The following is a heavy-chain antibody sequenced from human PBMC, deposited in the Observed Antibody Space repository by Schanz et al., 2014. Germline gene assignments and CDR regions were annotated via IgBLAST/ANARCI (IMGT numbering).Heavy chain of an antibody. V-gene: IGHV4-59*01. CDR3: ARAEINSGYARYYYGMDV. Sequence: QVQLQESGPGVVKPSETLSLTCTVSGGSISTYYWSWIRQSPGKGLEWIGYIYYSGSTNYNPSLKSRFTISVDTSKNQFSLKLSSVTAADTAVYYCARAEINSGYARYYYGMDVWGQGTTVTVSS. CDR1: GGSISTYY. D-gene: IGHD5-12*01. CDR2: IYYSGST. J-gene: IGHJ6*02.